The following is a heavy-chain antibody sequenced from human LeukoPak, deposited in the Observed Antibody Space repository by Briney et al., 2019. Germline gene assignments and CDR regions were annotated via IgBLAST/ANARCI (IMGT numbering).Heavy chain of an antibody. D-gene: IGHD6-13*01. CDR2: IYHSGST. J-gene: IGHJ4*02. V-gene: IGHV4-39*07. Sequence: SETLSLTCTVSGGSMSSNTYYWGWIRQPPGKGLEWIGSIYHSGSTYYNPSLKSRVTISVDTSKNQFSLKLSSVTAADTAVYYCARDLVSSSWPYFDYWGQGTLVTVSS. CDR3: ARDLVSSSWPYFDY. CDR1: GGSMSSNTYY.